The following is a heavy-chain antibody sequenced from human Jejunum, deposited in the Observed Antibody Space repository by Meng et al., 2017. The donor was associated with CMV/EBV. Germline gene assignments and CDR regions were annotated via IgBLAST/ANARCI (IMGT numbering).Heavy chain of an antibody. CDR1: GFTFDDYY. J-gene: IGHJ4*02. V-gene: IGHV3-11*06. Sequence: QVELVEPGGGLVKPGGSLRLSCAASGFTFDDYYMNWIRQAPGKGLEWVSSVSSVSSYTNYADSVKGRFTISRDNAKNSLYLQMNSLRAEDTAVYYCARDRYCTNGVCYTHFDSWGQGTLVTVSS. CDR3: ARDRYCTNGVCYTHFDS. CDR2: VSSVSSYT. D-gene: IGHD2-8*01.